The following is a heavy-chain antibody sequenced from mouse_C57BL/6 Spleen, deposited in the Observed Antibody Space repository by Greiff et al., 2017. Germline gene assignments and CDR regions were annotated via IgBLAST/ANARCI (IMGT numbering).Heavy chain of an antibody. J-gene: IGHJ3*01. CDR1: GYTFTDYY. CDR3: ARWGTFTTVVPREEFAY. V-gene: IGHV1-26*01. D-gene: IGHD1-1*01. Sequence: VQLQQSGPELVKPGASVKISCKASGYTFTDYYMNWVKQSHGKSLEWIGDINPNNGGTSYNQKFKGKATLTVDKSSSTAYMELRSLTSEDSAVYYCARWGTFTTVVPREEFAYWGQGTLVTVSA. CDR2: INPNNGGT.